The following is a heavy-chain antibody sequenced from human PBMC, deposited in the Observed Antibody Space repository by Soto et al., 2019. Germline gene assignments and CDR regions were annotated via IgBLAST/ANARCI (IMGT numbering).Heavy chain of an antibody. CDR3: AHIAGSGWYWYFDL. CDR2: IYWNDDK. CDR1: GFSLSTSGVG. V-gene: IGHV2-5*01. Sequence: QITLKESGPTLVKPTQTLTLTCTFSGFSLSTSGVGVGWIRQPPGKALEWLALIYWNDDKRYSPSLKSRLTITTDTSKNQVVLTMTNMDPVDTATYYCAHIAGSGWYWYFDLWGRGTLVTVSS. J-gene: IGHJ2*01. D-gene: IGHD6-19*01.